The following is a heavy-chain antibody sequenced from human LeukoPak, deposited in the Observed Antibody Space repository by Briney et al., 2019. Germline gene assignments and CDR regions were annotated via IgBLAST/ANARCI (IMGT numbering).Heavy chain of an antibody. CDR1: GASISSGDYY. CDR3: ARTHVLLWFGETGPYDY. D-gene: IGHD3-10*01. Sequence: SETLSLTCIVSGASISSGDYYWSWIRQPPGKGLEWIGSIYYSGSTYYNPSLKSRVTISVDTSKNQFSLKLSSVTAADTAVYYCARTHVLLWFGETGPYDYWGQGTLVTVSS. CDR2: IYYSGST. J-gene: IGHJ4*02. V-gene: IGHV4-39*01.